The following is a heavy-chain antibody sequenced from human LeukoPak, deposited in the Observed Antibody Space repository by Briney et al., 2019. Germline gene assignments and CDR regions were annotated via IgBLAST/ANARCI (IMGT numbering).Heavy chain of an antibody. D-gene: IGHD6-6*01. CDR1: GFTFSSYA. CDR2: ISGSGGST. V-gene: IGHV3-23*01. Sequence: GGSLRLSCAASGFTFSSYAMSWVRQAPGKGLEWVSAISGSGGSTYYADSVKGRFTISRDNSKNTLYLQMNSLRAEDTAVYYCAKDIGSARPANYYYYYYMDVWGKGTTVTVSS. CDR3: AKDIGSARPANYYYYYYMDV. J-gene: IGHJ6*03.